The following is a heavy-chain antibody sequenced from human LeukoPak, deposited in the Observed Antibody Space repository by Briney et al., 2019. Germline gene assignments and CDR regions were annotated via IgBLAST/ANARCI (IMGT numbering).Heavy chain of an antibody. Sequence: PSETLSLTCTVSGGSISSSSYYWGWIRQHPGKGLEWIGYIYYTGSTYYNPSLKSRVTISVDTSKNQFSLKLSSVTAADTAVYYCARGGGHYYDTSGAIRSAFDIWGQGTMVTVSS. J-gene: IGHJ3*02. D-gene: IGHD3-22*01. V-gene: IGHV4-31*03. CDR2: IYYTGST. CDR3: ARGGGHYYDTSGAIRSAFDI. CDR1: GGSISSSSYY.